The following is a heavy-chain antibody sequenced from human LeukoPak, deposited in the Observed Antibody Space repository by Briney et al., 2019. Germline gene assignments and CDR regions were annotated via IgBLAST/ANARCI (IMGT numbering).Heavy chain of an antibody. D-gene: IGHD3-10*01. CDR2: IYHSGST. Sequence: SETLSLTCTVSGGSISSYYWSWIRQPPGKGLEWIGYIYHSGSTYYNPSLKSRVTISVDRSKNQFSLKLSSVTAADTAVYYCARGGYYGSGSPNNWFDPWGQGTLVTVSS. CDR3: ARGGYYGSGSPNNWFDP. CDR1: GGSISSYY. V-gene: IGHV4-59*12. J-gene: IGHJ5*02.